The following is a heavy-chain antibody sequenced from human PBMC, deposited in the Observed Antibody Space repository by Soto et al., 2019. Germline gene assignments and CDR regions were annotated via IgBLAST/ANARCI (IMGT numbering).Heavy chain of an antibody. D-gene: IGHD3-3*01. CDR1: GFTFSSYG. CDR3: AKSPGFWSGYGLYYYGMDV. J-gene: IGHJ6*02. CDR2: ISYDGSNK. V-gene: IGHV3-30*18. Sequence: QVQLVESGGGVVQPGRSLRLSCAASGFTFSSYGMHWISQAPGKGLEWVAVISYDGSNKYYADSVKGRFTISRDNSKNTLYLQMNSLRAEDTAVYYCAKSPGFWSGYGLYYYGMDVWGQGTTVTVSS.